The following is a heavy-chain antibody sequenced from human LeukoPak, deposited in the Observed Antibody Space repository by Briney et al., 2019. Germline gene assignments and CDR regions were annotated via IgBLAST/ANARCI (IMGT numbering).Heavy chain of an antibody. CDR1: GGSISSYY. Sequence: PSETLSLTCTVSGGSISSYYWSWIRQPAGKGLEWIGRIYTSGGTNYNPSLKSRVTISVDTSKNQFSLKLRSVTAADTAVYYCARDLGYCSSNSCRRDYYMDVWGKGTTVTVSS. J-gene: IGHJ6*03. V-gene: IGHV4-4*07. CDR3: ARDLGYCSSNSCRRDYYMDV. D-gene: IGHD2-2*01. CDR2: IYTSGGT.